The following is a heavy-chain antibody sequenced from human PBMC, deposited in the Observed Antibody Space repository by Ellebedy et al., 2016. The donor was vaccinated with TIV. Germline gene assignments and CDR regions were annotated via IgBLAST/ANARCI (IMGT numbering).Heavy chain of an antibody. V-gene: IGHV1-2*02. Sequence: ASVKVSCKASGYTFTDYYIHWVRQAPGQGLEWMGWIKPNSGGTDYAQKFQGRVTMTRDTSISIAHMELSRLRSDDTAVYYCARDPSGTYRFDYWGQGTLVTVSS. CDR3: ARDPSGTYRFDY. CDR2: IKPNSGGT. J-gene: IGHJ4*02. D-gene: IGHD1-26*01. CDR1: GYTFTDYY.